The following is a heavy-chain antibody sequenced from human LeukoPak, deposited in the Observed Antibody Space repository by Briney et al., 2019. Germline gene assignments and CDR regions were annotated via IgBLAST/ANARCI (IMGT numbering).Heavy chain of an antibody. CDR3: ARARTDRGSRGPYDI. Sequence: GASVKVSCKASGYTFTGYYIHWVRQAPGQGLEWMGWINPNNGGTNYAQRFQGRATMTRDTSISTAYMELSRLRSDDTAVYYCARARTDRGSRGPYDIWGQGTMVTVSS. V-gene: IGHV1-2*02. CDR1: GYTFTGYY. J-gene: IGHJ3*02. D-gene: IGHD3-10*01. CDR2: INPNNGGT.